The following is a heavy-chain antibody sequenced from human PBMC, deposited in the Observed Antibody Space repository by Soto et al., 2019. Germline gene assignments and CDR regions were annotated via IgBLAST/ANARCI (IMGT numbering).Heavy chain of an antibody. CDR1: LCIVSDNY. J-gene: IGHJ4*02. Sequence: EVRLVQSGGGLVQPGGSLRLSCAASLCIVSDNYMSWVRQAPGKGLEWVSLIYSGGGTDYAESVKGRFTISRDNSKNTLYLQMNSLKAEDTGIYYCATRMTTAPYWGQGTGVSVSS. V-gene: IGHV3-66*01. D-gene: IGHD4-17*01. CDR2: IYSGGGT. CDR3: ATRMTTAPY.